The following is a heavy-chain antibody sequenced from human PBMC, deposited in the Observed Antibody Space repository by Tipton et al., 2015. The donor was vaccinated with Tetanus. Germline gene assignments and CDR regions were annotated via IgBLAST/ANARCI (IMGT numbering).Heavy chain of an antibody. CDR1: GGSTHGFY. D-gene: IGHD2-8*02. J-gene: IGHJ3*02. Sequence: TLSLTCTVSGGSTHGFYWSWIRQSAGKGLEWIGRIYSSGITTYNPSLQSRVTMSMDTSRNQFSLTLTSVTVADTALYFCARVLRSSATGGWDDAFDIWGQGTVFTVSP. CDR2: IYSSGIT. V-gene: IGHV4-4*07. CDR3: ARVLRSSATGGWDDAFDI.